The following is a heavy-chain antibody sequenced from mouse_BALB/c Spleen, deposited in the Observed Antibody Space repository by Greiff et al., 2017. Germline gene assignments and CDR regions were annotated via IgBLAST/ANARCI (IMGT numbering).Heavy chain of an antibody. Sequence: EVKLMESGGGLVQPGGSLRLSCATSGFTFTDYYMSWVRQPPGKALEWLGFIRNKANGYTTEYSASVKGRFTISRDNSQSILYLQMNTLRAEDSATYYCAREYYGLYFDVWGAGTTVTVSS. D-gene: IGHD1-2*01. V-gene: IGHV7-3*02. J-gene: IGHJ1*01. CDR3: AREYYGLYFDV. CDR1: GFTFTDYY. CDR2: IRNKANGYTT.